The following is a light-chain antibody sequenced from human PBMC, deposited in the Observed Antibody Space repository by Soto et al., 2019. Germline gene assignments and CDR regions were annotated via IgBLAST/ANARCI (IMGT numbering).Light chain of an antibody. CDR1: QSISSW. CDR2: GAS. CDR3: QQYDTYSPFT. V-gene: IGKV1-5*01. J-gene: IGKJ2*01. Sequence: DIQMTQSPSILSASVGDRVTITCRASQSISSWLAWYQQKPGKAPKLLVYGASTLQSGVPSRFGGSGSGTEFTLTISRLQPDDFATYYCQQYDTYSPFTFGQGTKLEIK.